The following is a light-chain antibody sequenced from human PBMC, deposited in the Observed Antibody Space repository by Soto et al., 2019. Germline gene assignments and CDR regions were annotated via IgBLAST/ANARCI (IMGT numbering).Light chain of an antibody. CDR3: QQFGSSSWT. J-gene: IGKJ1*01. Sequence: EVVLTQSPGTLSLSPGERATLSCRASQSVSSSSLAWYQRKPGQAPRLLTYGASSRATGIPDRFSGSGSGTDFTLTINRLAPEDFAVYYCQQFGSSSWTFGQGTKVEIK. CDR1: QSVSSSS. CDR2: GAS. V-gene: IGKV3-20*01.